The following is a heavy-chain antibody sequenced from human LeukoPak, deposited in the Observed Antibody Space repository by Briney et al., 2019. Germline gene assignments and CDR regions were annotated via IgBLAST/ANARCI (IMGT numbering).Heavy chain of an antibody. CDR2: IYYSGST. D-gene: IGHD2-15*01. Sequence: PSETLSLTCTVSGGSISSYYWSWIRQPPGKGLEWIGYIYYSGSTNYNPSLKSRVTLSIDTSKNQFSLKLSSVTAADTAVYYCARGPRVYCTGGSCYELDYWGQGTLVTVSS. V-gene: IGHV4-59*01. J-gene: IGHJ4*02. CDR3: ARGPRVYCTGGSCYELDY. CDR1: GGSISSYY.